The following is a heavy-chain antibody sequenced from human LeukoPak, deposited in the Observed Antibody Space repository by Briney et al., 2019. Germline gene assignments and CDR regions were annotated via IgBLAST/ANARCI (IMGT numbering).Heavy chain of an antibody. Sequence: GGSHRLSCAASGFTFSSYSMNWVRQAPGKGLEWVSSISSSSSYIYYADSVKGRFTISRDNAKNSLYLQMNSLRAEDTAVYYCARDEGRGLQLPLDYWGQGTLVTVSS. J-gene: IGHJ4*02. D-gene: IGHD5-24*01. CDR2: ISSSSSYI. CDR3: ARDEGRGLQLPLDY. V-gene: IGHV3-21*01. CDR1: GFTFSSYS.